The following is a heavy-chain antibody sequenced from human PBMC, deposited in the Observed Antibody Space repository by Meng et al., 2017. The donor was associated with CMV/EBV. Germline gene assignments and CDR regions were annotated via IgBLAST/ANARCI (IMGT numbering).Heavy chain of an antibody. D-gene: IGHD3-3*01. V-gene: IGHV3-48*03. J-gene: IGHJ3*02. CDR1: GFTFSSYE. Sequence: GESLKISCAASGFTFSSYEMNWVRQAPGKGLEWVSYISSSGSTIYYAGSVKGRFTISRDNAKNSLYLQMNGLRAEDTAVYYCATDYDFWSGGVDAFDIWGQGTMVTVSS. CDR2: ISSSGSTI. CDR3: ATDYDFWSGGVDAFDI.